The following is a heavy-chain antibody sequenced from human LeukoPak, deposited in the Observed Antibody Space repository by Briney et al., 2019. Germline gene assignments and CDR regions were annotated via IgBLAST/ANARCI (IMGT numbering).Heavy chain of an antibody. D-gene: IGHD3-3*01. CDR3: ARDAVTTISGTVTVHYFDY. J-gene: IGHJ4*02. CDR2: IYSGGNT. Sequence: PGGSLRLSCAASGFTVSSNYMSWVRQAPGKGLEWVSVIYSGGNTYYADSVKGRYTISRDNAKNSVYLQMNSLRAEDTAVYYCARDAVTTISGTVTVHYFDYWGQGTLVAVSS. V-gene: IGHV3-53*01. CDR1: GFTVSSNY.